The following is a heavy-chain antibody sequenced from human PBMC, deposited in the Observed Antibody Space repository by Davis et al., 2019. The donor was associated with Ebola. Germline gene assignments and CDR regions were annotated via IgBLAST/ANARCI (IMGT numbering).Heavy chain of an antibody. CDR2: IGSSSSYT. D-gene: IGHD3-3*01. V-gene: IGHV3-11*06. J-gene: IGHJ6*02. CDR3: ARDEYDFWFEANYYGMDV. CDR1: GFTFSDYY. Sequence: GGSLRLSCAASGFTFSDYYMSWIRQAPGKGLEWVSYIGSSSSYTNYADSVKGRFTISRDNAKNSLYLQMNSLRAEDTAVYYCARDEYDFWFEANYYGMDVWGQGTTVTVSS.